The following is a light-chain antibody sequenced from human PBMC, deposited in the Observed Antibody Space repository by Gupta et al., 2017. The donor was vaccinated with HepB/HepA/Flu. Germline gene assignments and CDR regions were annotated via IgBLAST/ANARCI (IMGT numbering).Light chain of an antibody. V-gene: IGLV3-21*03. CDR1: NIGSKR. Sequence: SSVLTQPPSVSVAPGKTARITCGGNNIGSKRVHWYQQKPGQAPVMVVYDDSDRPSGIPERFSGSNSGNTATLTISRVEAGDEADYYCQVWDSGRDHVVFGGGTKLTVL. J-gene: IGLJ2*01. CDR3: QVWDSGRDHVV. CDR2: DDS.